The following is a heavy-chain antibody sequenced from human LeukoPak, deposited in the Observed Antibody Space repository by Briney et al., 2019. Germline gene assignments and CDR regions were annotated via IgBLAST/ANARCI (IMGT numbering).Heavy chain of an antibody. CDR3: AGAPYNFWSTYLDY. J-gene: IGHJ4*02. CDR2: ISHGGST. V-gene: IGHV4-38-2*01. D-gene: IGHD3-3*01. Sequence: SETLSLTCAVSGSSISSDYYWGWIRQPPGKGLEWIGSISHGGSTYYGPSLKSRLTISVDTSKNQFSLNLSSVTAADTAVYYCAGAPYNFWSTYLDYWGQGTLVTVSS. CDR1: GSSISSDYY.